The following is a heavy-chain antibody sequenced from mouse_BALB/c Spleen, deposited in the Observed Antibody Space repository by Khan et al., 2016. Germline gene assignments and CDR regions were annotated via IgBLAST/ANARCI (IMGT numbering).Heavy chain of an antibody. V-gene: IGHV3-2*02. Sequence: VQLKESGPGLVKPSQSLSLTCTVTGYSITSDYAWNWIRQFPGDKLEWMGYINYSGGTSYNPSLKSRISITRDTSKNQFFLQLNSVTSEDTATDDCARLDYGSTYGMDFWGQGTAVTVSS. CDR2: INYSGGT. J-gene: IGHJ4*01. D-gene: IGHD1-1*01. CDR3: ARLDYGSTYGMDF. CDR1: GYSITSDYA.